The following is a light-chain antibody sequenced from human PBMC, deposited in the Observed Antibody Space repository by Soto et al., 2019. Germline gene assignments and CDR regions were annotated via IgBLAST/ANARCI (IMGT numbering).Light chain of an antibody. V-gene: IGKV1-33*01. CDR2: HAS. CDR1: QDISKY. CDR3: QQYHDLPIT. J-gene: IGKJ5*01. Sequence: TQSPSSLSASVGDGVTITCQASQDISKYLNWYQQKPGKAPKLLIYHASNLETGVPSRFSGSGSGTDSTFTISSLQPEDIETYYCQQYHDLPITFGQGTRLEIK.